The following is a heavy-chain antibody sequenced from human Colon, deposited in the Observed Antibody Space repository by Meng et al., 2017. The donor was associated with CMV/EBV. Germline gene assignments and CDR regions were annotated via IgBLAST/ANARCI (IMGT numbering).Heavy chain of an antibody. CDR2: IKSRSDGGTI. V-gene: IGHV3-15*01. CDR3: ARPYNSVDFWNGYSYYLDY. J-gene: IGHJ4*02. CDR1: GLTFNKAW. D-gene: IGHD3-3*01. Sequence: GGSLRLSCVDSGLTFNKAWMTWVRQAPGKGLEWVGRIKSRSDGGTIDYAAPVKGRFTISRDNSKNTLYLQLDSLRPEDTAVYYCARPYNSVDFWNGYSYYLDYWGQGVLVTVSS.